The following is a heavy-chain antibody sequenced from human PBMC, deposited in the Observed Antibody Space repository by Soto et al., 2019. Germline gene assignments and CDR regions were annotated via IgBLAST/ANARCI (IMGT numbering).Heavy chain of an antibody. CDR1: GFTFSSYG. J-gene: IGHJ4*02. V-gene: IGHV3-33*01. CDR2: IWYDGSNK. Sequence: QVQLVESGGGVVQPGRSLRLSCAASGFTFSSYGMHWVRQAPGKGLEWVAVIWYDGSNKYYADSVKGRFTISRDNSKNTLYLQMNSLRAEDTAVYYCARDQASGYNYGFDYWGQGTLVTVSS. CDR3: ARDQASGYNYGFDY. D-gene: IGHD5-18*01.